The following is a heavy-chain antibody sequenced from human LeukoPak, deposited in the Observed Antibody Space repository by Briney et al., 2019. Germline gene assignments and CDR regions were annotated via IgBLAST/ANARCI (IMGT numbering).Heavy chain of an antibody. Sequence: SETLSLTCAVYGGSFSGYYWSWIRHPPGKGLEWIGEINHSGSTNYNPSIKSRVTISVDTSKNQFSLKLSSVTAADTAVYYCARSVIRGSYYTSGWFDPWGQGTLVTVSS. CDR1: GGSFSGYY. CDR3: ARSVIRGSYYTSGWFDP. J-gene: IGHJ5*02. CDR2: INHSGST. V-gene: IGHV4-34*01. D-gene: IGHD3-10*01.